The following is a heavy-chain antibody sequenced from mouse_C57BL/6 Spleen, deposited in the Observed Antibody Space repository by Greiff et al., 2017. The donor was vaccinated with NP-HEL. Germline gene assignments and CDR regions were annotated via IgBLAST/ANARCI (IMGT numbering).Heavy chain of an antibody. Sequence: EVMLVESGGDLVKPGGSLKLSCAASGFTFSSYGMSWVRQTPDKRLEWVATISSGGSYTYYPDSVKGRFTISRDNAKNTLYLQMSSLKSEDTAMYYCARHEEYPYFDYWGQGTTLTVSS. CDR1: GFTFSSYG. CDR2: ISSGGSYT. CDR3: ARHEEYPYFDY. J-gene: IGHJ2*01. V-gene: IGHV5-6*01. D-gene: IGHD5-1*01.